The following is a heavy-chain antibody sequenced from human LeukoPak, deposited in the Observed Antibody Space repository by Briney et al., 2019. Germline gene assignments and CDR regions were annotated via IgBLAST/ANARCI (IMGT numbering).Heavy chain of an antibody. CDR1: GFTFSNAW. J-gene: IGHJ4*02. Sequence: GGSLRLSCAASGFTFSNAWMSWVRQAPGEGLEWVGRIKRTSDGGTTDYAAPVKGRFAISRDDSKNMVYLQMNSLTTEDTAVYYCATDLLDDWGQGTLVTVSS. CDR2: IKRTSDGGTT. V-gene: IGHV3-15*01. CDR3: ATDLLDD.